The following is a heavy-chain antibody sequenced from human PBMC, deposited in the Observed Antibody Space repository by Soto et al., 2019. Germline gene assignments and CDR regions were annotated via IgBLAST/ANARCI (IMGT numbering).Heavy chain of an antibody. CDR1: GFTFGDYA. CDR2: IRSKAYGGTT. V-gene: IGHV3-49*03. Sequence: GGSLRLSCTASGFTFGDYAMSWFRQAPGKGLEWVGFIRSKAYGGTTEYAASVKGRFTISRDDSKSIAYLQMNSLKTEDTAVYYCTRDLDITMIVVVTRGGGMDVWGQGTTVTVSS. D-gene: IGHD3-22*01. CDR3: TRDLDITMIVVVTRGGGMDV. J-gene: IGHJ6*02.